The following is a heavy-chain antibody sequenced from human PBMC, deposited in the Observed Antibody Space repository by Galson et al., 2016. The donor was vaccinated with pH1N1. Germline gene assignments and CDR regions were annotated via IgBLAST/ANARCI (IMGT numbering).Heavy chain of an antibody. CDR2: IYPSDSDT. CDR3: ARGSGSPDSYYYYGMDV. V-gene: IGHV5-51*01. CDR1: GYSFTNYW. D-gene: IGHD3-10*01. Sequence: QSGAEVKKPGKSLKISCKGSGYSFTNYWIGWVRQMPGKGLEWMGIIYPSDSDTRYSPSFQGQVTISADKSISTAYLQWSSLKAPDTASYYCARGSGSPDSYYYYGMDVWGQGTTVTVSS. J-gene: IGHJ6*02.